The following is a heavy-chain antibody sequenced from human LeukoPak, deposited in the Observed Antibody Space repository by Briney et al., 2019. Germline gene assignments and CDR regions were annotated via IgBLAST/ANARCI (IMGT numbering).Heavy chain of an antibody. CDR1: GGTFSSYA. D-gene: IGHD3-3*01. J-gene: IGHJ6*03. V-gene: IGHV1-69*05. CDR2: IIPIFGTA. Sequence: ASVKVSCKASGGTFSSYAISWVRQAPGQGLEWMGGIIPIFGTANYAQKFQGRVTITTDESTSTAYMELSSLRSEDTAVYYCARGHYYDFGSGYFYCYYYYYMHVWGKGPTVTVSS. CDR3: ARGHYYDFGSGYFYCYYYYYMHV.